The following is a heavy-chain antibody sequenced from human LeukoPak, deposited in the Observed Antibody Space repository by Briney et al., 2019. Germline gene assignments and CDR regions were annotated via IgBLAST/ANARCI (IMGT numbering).Heavy chain of an antibody. CDR1: GFTFSSYS. CDR2: ISSSSSYI. J-gene: IGHJ4*02. V-gene: IGHV3-21*01. Sequence: GGSLRLSCAASGFTFSSYSMNWVRQAPGKGLEWVSSISSSSSYIYYADSVKGRFTISRDNAKNSLYLQMNSLRAEDTAVYYCSTGGYSYGYDPFDYWGQGTLVTVSS. D-gene: IGHD5-18*01. CDR3: STGGYSYGYDPFDY.